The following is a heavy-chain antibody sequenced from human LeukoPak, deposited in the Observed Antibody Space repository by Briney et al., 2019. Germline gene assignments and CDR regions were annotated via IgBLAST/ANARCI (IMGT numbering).Heavy chain of an antibody. CDR3: ARVYSNVLAYYYYYMDV. CDR2: ISAYNGNT. Sequence: ASVKVSCKASGNTFTSYAMHWVRQAPGQGLEWLGWISAYNGNTNYAQKLQGRVTMTTDTSTSTAYMELRSLRSDDTAVYYCARVYSNVLAYYYYYMDVWGKGTTVTVSS. J-gene: IGHJ6*03. D-gene: IGHD4-11*01. V-gene: IGHV1-18*01. CDR1: GNTFTSYA.